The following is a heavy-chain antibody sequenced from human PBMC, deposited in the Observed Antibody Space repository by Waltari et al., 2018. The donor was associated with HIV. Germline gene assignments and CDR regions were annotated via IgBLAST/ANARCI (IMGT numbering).Heavy chain of an antibody. V-gene: IGHV4-39*07. Sequence: QLQLQESGPGLVKPSETLSLTCTVSGGSISSSSYYWGWIRQPPGKGLEWIGSIYYSGSTYYNPSLKSRVTISVDTSKNQFSLKLSSVTAADTAVYYCARDRNIVVVPAAEYGMDVWGQGTTVTVSS. D-gene: IGHD2-2*01. J-gene: IGHJ6*02. CDR3: ARDRNIVVVPAAEYGMDV. CDR1: GGSISSSSYY. CDR2: IYYSGST.